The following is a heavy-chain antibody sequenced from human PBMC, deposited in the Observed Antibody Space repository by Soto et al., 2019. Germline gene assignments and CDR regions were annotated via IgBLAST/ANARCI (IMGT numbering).Heavy chain of an antibody. Sequence: EVQLVESGGGLVQPGRSLRLSCAASGFTFDDYAMHWVRQAPGKGLAWVSGISWNSGSIGYADSVKGRFTISRDNAKNSLYLQMNSLRAEDTALYYCAKDIRSDAVAGPFDYWGQGTLVTVSS. J-gene: IGHJ4*02. CDR2: ISWNSGSI. CDR3: AKDIRSDAVAGPFDY. D-gene: IGHD6-19*01. V-gene: IGHV3-9*01. CDR1: GFTFDDYA.